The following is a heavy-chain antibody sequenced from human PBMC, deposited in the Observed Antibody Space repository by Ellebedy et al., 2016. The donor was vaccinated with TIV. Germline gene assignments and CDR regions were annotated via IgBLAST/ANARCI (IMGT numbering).Heavy chain of an antibody. V-gene: IGHV3-23*01. Sequence: GGSLRLSCAASGFTFSSFAMHWVRQAPGKGLEWLSVISGGGDSTYHAGYVKGRSTITRDNSKNTLNLQMDRLRAEDTAVYYCAKGTSSGFNYDRVGFEYWGQGALVTVSS. CDR2: ISGGGDST. J-gene: IGHJ4*02. CDR1: GFTFSSFA. D-gene: IGHD3-22*01. CDR3: AKGTSSGFNYDRVGFEY.